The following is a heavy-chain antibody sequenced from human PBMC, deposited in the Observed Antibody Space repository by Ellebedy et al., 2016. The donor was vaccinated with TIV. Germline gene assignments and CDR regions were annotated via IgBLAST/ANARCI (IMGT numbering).Heavy chain of an antibody. CDR2: ISGNNGNT. D-gene: IGHD4-17*01. CDR1: GYTFTSYH. CDR3: ARAKLDYGDFDY. Sequence: AASVKVSCKASGYTFTSYHICWVRQAPGQGLEWMGWISGNNGNTNYAQKFQGRVTMTTDTPTSTADMELRSLRSDDTAVYYCARAKLDYGDFDYWGQGTLVTVSS. V-gene: IGHV1-18*01. J-gene: IGHJ4*02.